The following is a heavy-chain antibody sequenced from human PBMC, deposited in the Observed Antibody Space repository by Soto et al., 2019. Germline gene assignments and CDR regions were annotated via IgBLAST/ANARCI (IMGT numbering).Heavy chain of an antibody. D-gene: IGHD6-19*01. J-gene: IGHJ4*02. CDR3: ASQASGWYPDY. Sequence: QVQLQESGPGLVKPSQTLSLTCTVSGGSISSGGYYWSWLRQHPGKGLEWIGYIFDSGTTYYNPSLQXRXTXSXYPSKRQFSLRLTSVTATDTAVYYCASQASGWYPDYWGQGTLVTVSS. CDR2: IFDSGTT. CDR1: GGSISSGGYY. V-gene: IGHV4-31*03.